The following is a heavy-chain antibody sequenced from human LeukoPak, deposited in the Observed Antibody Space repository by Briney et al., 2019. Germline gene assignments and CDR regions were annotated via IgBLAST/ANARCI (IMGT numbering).Heavy chain of an antibody. J-gene: IGHJ4*02. CDR2: IYYSGST. CDR1: GGSISSYC. D-gene: IGHD4-17*01. CDR3: ARSTGGDYGLGY. Sequence: SETLSLTCTVSGGSISSYCWSWMRQPPGKGLEWIGYIYYSGSTNYNPSLKSRVTISVDTSKNQFSLKLSSVTAADTAVYYCARSTGGDYGLGYWGQGTLVTVSS. V-gene: IGHV4-59*01.